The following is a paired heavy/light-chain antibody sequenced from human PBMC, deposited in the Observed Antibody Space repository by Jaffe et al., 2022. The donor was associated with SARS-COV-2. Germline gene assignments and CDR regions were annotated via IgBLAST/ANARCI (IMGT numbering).Light chain of an antibody. J-gene: IGLJ3*02. CDR2: AVS. Sequence: QSALTQPASVSGSPGQSITISCTGTSSDVGRYNYVSWYQQHPGKAPKLIIYAVSNRPSGVPDRFSGSKSGNTASLTISGLQAEDEADYYCSSYRSSSTVFGGGTKVTVL. CDR1: SSDVGRYNY. V-gene: IGLV2-14*01. CDR3: SSYRSSSTV.
Heavy chain of an antibody. CDR2: ISDDGNNQ. D-gene: IGHD2-2*01. V-gene: IGHV3-30-3*01. CDR3: ARDYCSITTCWSYYYGLDV. Sequence: QVQLVESGGGVVQPGGSLRLSCAASGFTFSTHAIHWVRQSPGKGLEWVAAISDDGNNQYYADSVKGRITISRDNSKNTLYLQMNSLRPEDTAVYYCARDYCSITTCWSYYYGLDVWGQGTPVTVSS. J-gene: IGHJ6*02. CDR1: GFTFSTHA.